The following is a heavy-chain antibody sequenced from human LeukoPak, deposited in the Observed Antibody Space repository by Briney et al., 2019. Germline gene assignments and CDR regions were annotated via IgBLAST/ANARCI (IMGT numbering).Heavy chain of an antibody. CDR2: VFSSGST. CDR3: PRRRRDGYNFDL. D-gene: IGHD5-24*01. V-gene: IGHV4-59*01. Sequence: SETLSLTCTVSGGSISSYYWSWIRQPPGKGLEWIGYVFSSGSTTYNPSLKSRVTISVDTSKNQFSLELSSVTAADTAMYYCPRRRRDGYNFDLWGQGTLVTVSS. CDR1: GGSISSYY. J-gene: IGHJ4*02.